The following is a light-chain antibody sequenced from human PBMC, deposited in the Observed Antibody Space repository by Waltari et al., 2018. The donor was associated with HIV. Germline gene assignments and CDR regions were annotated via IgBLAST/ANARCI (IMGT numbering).Light chain of an antibody. CDR3: VLYMGSGIWV. J-gene: IGLJ3*02. CDR2: STI. V-gene: IGLV8-61*01. CDR1: SGSVSTSYY. Sequence: QAVVTQEPSFSVSPGGTVTLTCGLSSGSVSTSYYPSWYQQTPGQAPRTLIYSTISRSAGVPDRFSGSILGNQAALTITGAQADDESDYYCVLYMGSGIWVFGGGTKVTVL.